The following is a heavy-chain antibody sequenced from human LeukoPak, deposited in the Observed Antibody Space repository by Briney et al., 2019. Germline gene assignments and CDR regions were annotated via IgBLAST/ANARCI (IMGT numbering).Heavy chain of an antibody. CDR1: GFTFGTYD. Sequence: GGSLRLSCAASGFTFGTYDMHWVRQAPGKGLEWLAFIRYDGRNQYYADSVKGRFTISRDNSKNTLDLQMNSLRAEDTAVYYCAKRVFDYSDFHYFGQWGQGALVTVSS. V-gene: IGHV3-30*02. CDR2: IRYDGRNQ. CDR3: AKRVFDYSDFHYFGQ. J-gene: IGHJ4*02. D-gene: IGHD4-11*01.